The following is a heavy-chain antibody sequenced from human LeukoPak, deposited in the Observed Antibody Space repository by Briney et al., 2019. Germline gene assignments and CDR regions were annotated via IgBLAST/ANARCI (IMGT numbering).Heavy chain of an antibody. Sequence: GGSLRLSCAASGFTFSSYGMSWVRQAPGKGLEWVSAISGSGGSTYYADSVKGRFTISRDNSKNTLYLQMNSLRAEDTAVYYCAKGPEDYYDSSGSREYFQHWGQGTLVTVSS. CDR2: ISGSGGST. CDR1: GFTFSSYG. J-gene: IGHJ1*01. CDR3: AKGPEDYYDSSGSREYFQH. V-gene: IGHV3-23*01. D-gene: IGHD3-22*01.